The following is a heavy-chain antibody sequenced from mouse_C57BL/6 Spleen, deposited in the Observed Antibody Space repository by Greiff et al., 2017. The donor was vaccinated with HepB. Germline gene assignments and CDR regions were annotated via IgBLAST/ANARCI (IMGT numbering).Heavy chain of an antibody. CDR3: AREREGYFDV. CDR1: GFTFSDYY. CDR2: INYDGSST. Sequence: EVMLVESEGGLVQPGSSMKLSCTASGFTFSDYYMAWVRQIPEKGLEWVANINYDGSSTYYLDSLKSRFIISRDNAKNILYLQMSSLKSEDTATYYCAREREGYFDVWGTGTTVTVSS. J-gene: IGHJ1*03. V-gene: IGHV5-16*01.